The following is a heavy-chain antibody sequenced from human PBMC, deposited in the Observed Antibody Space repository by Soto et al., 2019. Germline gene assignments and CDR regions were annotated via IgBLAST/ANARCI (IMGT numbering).Heavy chain of an antibody. CDR2: IIPILGIA. J-gene: IGHJ4*02. CDR1: GGTFSSDT. V-gene: IGHV1-69*04. CDR3: ARDTPSGSSWYVDY. Sequence: SVKVSCKASGGTFSSDTISWVRQAPGQGLEWMGRIIPILGIANYAQKFQGRVTITADKSTSTAYMELSSLRSEDTAVYYCARDTPSGSSWYVDYWGQGTLVTVSS. D-gene: IGHD6-13*01.